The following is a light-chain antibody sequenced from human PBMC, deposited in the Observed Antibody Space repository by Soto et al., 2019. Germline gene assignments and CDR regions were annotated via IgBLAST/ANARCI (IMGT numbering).Light chain of an antibody. J-gene: IGKJ1*01. CDR3: QQYNNWPWT. CDR1: QSVNSN. Sequence: EIVMTQSPATLSVSPGERATLSCRASQSVNSNLAWYQRKRGQAPRLLIFYASTRAPGIPSGFSGSGSGTEFTLPISSLQSEDFAVYYCQQYNNWPWTFGQGTKVEIK. CDR2: YAS. V-gene: IGKV3-15*01.